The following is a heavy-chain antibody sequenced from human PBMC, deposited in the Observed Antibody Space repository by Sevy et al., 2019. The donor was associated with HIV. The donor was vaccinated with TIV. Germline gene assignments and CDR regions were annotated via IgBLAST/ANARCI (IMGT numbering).Heavy chain of an antibody. J-gene: IGHJ4*02. V-gene: IGHV3-73*01. CDR3: TPAGYGFDY. CDR1: GFTFSGSD. CDR2: IRRKAKNYAT. D-gene: IGHD5-18*01. Sequence: GGSLRLSCAASGFTFSGSDMHWVRQASGKGLEWVGRIRRKAKNYATAYAASVKGKFTISRDDSKNTPYLQMNSLKTEDTAVYFCTPAGYGFDYWGQGTLVTVSS.